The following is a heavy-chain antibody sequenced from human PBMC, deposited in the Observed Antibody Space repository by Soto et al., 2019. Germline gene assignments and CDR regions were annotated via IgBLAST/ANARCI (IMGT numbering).Heavy chain of an antibody. V-gene: IGHV1-69*12. CDR2: IIPVFGTA. D-gene: IGHD4-17*01. J-gene: IGHJ6*02. CDR3: ARGDATKIVVTTYYAMDV. Sequence: QVQLVQSGAEVKKPGSSVKVSCKASGGSLSNYGISWVRQAPGQGLEWMGGIIPVFGTANYVQKFQGRVTITADESTNIVYMDVTSLRSEDTAVYYCARGDATKIVVTTYYAMDVWGQGTTVTVSS. CDR1: GGSLSNYG.